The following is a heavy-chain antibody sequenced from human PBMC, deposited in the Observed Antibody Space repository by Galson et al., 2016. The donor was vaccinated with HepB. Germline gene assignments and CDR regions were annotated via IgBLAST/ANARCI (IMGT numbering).Heavy chain of an antibody. CDR2: TEGDGTRP. J-gene: IGHJ4*02. V-gene: IGHV3-74*03. CDR3: ARDLSGPDR. Sequence: CLRISGAVSGCTGRNHQMHWIRQVPGKALMWAARTEGDGTRPTYVASVEVGVIISSDSAENTVYLQMNRLRAEDTALYYCARDLSGPDRWGQGTLVTVSP. CDR1: GCTGRNHQ.